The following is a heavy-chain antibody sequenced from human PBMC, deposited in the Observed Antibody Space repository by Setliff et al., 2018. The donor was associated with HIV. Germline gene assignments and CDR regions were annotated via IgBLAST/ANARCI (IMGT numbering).Heavy chain of an antibody. CDR2: IYYSGST. J-gene: IGHJ5*02. V-gene: IGHV4-38-2*02. Sequence: PSETLSLTCTVSGYSISSVSYWGWIRQPPGKGLEWIGYIYYSGSTNYNPSLKSRVTISVDTSKNQFSLKLSSVTAADTAVYYCARDGLGGGIAAAGEYNWFDPWGQGTLVTVSS. D-gene: IGHD6-13*01. CDR3: ARDGLGGGIAAAGEYNWFDP. CDR1: GYSISSVSY.